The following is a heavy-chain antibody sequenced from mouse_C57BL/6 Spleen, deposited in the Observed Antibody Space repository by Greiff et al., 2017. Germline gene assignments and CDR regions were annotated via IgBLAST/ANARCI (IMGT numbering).Heavy chain of an antibody. CDR3: ARAAGNFVYYYGSSHWYFDV. Sequence: QVQLQQSGPELVKPGASVKISCKASGYAFSSSWMNWVKQRPGKGLEWIGRIYPGDGDTNYNGKFKGTATLTADKSSSTAYMQLSSLASEDSAVYVCARAAGNFVYYYGSSHWYFDVWGTGTTVTVSS. CDR1: GYAFSSSW. V-gene: IGHV1-82*01. D-gene: IGHD1-1*01. CDR2: IYPGDGDT. J-gene: IGHJ1*03.